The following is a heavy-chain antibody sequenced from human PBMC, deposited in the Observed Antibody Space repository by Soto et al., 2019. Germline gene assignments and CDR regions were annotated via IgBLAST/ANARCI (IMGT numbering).Heavy chain of an antibody. CDR3: ARPLWRDDYNWGYFDL. V-gene: IGHV3-30-3*01. CDR1: GFTFSSYA. J-gene: IGHJ2*01. CDR2: ISYAGSNK. D-gene: IGHD4-4*01. Sequence: QVQLVESGGGVVQPGRSLRLSCAASGFTFSSYAMHWVRQAPGKGLELVAVISYAGSNKYYADSVKGRFTISRDNSKNALYLLMNSLRAEDTAVYYCARPLWRDDYNWGYFDLWGRGTLVTVSS.